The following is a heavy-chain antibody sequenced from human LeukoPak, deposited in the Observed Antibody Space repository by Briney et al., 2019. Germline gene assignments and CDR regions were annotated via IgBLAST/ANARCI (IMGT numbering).Heavy chain of an antibody. J-gene: IGHJ4*02. CDR1: GYTFTGYF. CDR2: INPNNGGT. D-gene: IGHD1-14*01. V-gene: IGHV1-2*02. Sequence: ASVKFSCKASGYTFTGYFMHWVRQAPGQGLEWMGWINPNNGGTKYVQKFQDRVTMTRDTSISTAYMELKRLRSDDTAVYYCARVMNREGTNYWGQGTPVTVSS. CDR3: ARVMNREGTNY.